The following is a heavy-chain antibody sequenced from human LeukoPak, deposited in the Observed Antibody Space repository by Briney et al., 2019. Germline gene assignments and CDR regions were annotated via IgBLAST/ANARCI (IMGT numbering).Heavy chain of an antibody. D-gene: IGHD2-21*02. CDR2: INHSGST. Sequence: PSETLSLTCAVYGGSFSGYYWSWIRQPPEKGLEWIGEINHSGSTNYNPSLKSRVTISVDTSKNQFSLKLSSVTAADTAVYYCARAAILYYYYYGMDVWGQGTTVTVSS. CDR1: GGSFSGYY. V-gene: IGHV4-34*01. J-gene: IGHJ6*02. CDR3: ARAAILYYYYYGMDV.